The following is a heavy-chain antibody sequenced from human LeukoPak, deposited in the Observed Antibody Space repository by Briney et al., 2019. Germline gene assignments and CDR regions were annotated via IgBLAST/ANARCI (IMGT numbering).Heavy chain of an antibody. CDR2: ISGSGGST. D-gene: IGHD3-22*01. V-gene: IGHV3-23*01. J-gene: IGHJ5*02. CDR3: AKDGAVVASGWFDP. Sequence: PGGSPRLSCAASGFTFSSYAMSWVRQAPGKGLEWVSGISGSGGSTYYADSVKGRFTISRDNSKNTLYLQMNSLRAEDTAVYYCAKDGAVVASGWFDPWGQGTLVTVSS. CDR1: GFTFSSYA.